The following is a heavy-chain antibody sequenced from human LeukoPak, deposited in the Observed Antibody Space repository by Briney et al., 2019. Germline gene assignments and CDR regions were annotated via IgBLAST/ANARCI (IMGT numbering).Heavy chain of an antibody. CDR1: GGSFSGYY. J-gene: IGHJ5*02. V-gene: IGHV4-34*01. D-gene: IGHD5-12*01. Sequence: PSETLSLTCAVYGGSFSGYYWSWICQPPGKGLEWIGEITHRGSTNYNPSLKSRVTISVDTSKNQFSLKLNSVTAAATAVYYCARYDIVATNWFVPWGQGTLVTVSS. CDR2: ITHRGST. CDR3: ARYDIVATNWFVP.